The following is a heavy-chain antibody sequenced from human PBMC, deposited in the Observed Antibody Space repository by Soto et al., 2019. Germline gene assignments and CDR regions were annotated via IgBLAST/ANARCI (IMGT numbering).Heavy chain of an antibody. Sequence: GGSLRLSCAASGFTFSSYSMNWVHQAPGKGLEWVSSISSSSSYIYYADSVKGRFTISRDNAKNSLYLQMNSLRAEDTAVYYCARDYPAKYYYYGMDVWGQGTTVTVSS. CDR3: ARDYPAKYYYYGMDV. CDR1: GFTFSSYS. D-gene: IGHD3-16*02. J-gene: IGHJ6*02. V-gene: IGHV3-21*01. CDR2: ISSSSSYI.